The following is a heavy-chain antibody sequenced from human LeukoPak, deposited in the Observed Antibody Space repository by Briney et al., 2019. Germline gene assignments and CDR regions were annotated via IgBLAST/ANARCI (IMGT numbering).Heavy chain of an antibody. CDR3: VKAQRGFDNFWSGYDY. CDR1: GFTFSRYF. J-gene: IGHJ4*02. Sequence: GGSLRLSCAASGFTFSRYFLAWVRQAPGKGLEWVASIFAGSGTTHYADSVKGRFTISRDNSQNTLYIQMESLRVEDTAVYYCVKAQRGFDNFWSGYDYWGQGSLVTVSS. CDR2: IFAGSGTT. V-gene: IGHV3-23*01. D-gene: IGHD3-3*01.